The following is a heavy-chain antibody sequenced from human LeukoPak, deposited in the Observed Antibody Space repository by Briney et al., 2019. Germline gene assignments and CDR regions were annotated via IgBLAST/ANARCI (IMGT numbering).Heavy chain of an antibody. D-gene: IGHD2-21*01. CDR2: ISDTAGST. CDR1: GFTFSGSA. Sequence: GGSLRLSCSASGFTFSGSAMSWVRQAPGKGLEWVSAISDTAGSTYYADSVKGRFTISRDNSKNTLYLQMNTLRAEDTAVYYCTEFSGDWKWGQGTLVTVSS. CDR3: TEFSGDWK. J-gene: IGHJ4*02. V-gene: IGHV3-23*01.